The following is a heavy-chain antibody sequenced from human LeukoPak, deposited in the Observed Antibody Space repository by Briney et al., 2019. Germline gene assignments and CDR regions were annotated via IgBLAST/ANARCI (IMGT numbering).Heavy chain of an antibody. CDR2: ISGSGGST. Sequence: GGSLRLSCAASGFTFSSYAMSWVRQAPGKGLEWVSAISGSGGSTYYADSVKGRFTISRDNSKNTLYLQMNSLRAEDTAVYYRAKSGIGITMIVPSDYWGQGTLVTVSS. J-gene: IGHJ4*02. CDR1: GFTFSSYA. CDR3: AKSGIGITMIVPSDY. D-gene: IGHD3-22*01. V-gene: IGHV3-23*01.